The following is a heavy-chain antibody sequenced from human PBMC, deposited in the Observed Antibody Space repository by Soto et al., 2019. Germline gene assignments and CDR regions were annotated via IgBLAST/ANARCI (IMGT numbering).Heavy chain of an antibody. CDR3: TTDLYDRSGYYYPFFDY. V-gene: IGHV3-15*07. J-gene: IGHJ4*02. CDR1: GFTFSNAW. CDR2: IKSKTDGGTT. D-gene: IGHD3-22*01. Sequence: EVQLVESGGGLVKPGGSLRLSCAASGFTFSNAWMNWVRQAPGKGLEWVGRIKSKTDGGTTDYAAPVKGRFTISRDDSKNTLYLQMNSRKTEDTAVYYCTTDLYDRSGYYYPFFDYWGQGTLVTVSS.